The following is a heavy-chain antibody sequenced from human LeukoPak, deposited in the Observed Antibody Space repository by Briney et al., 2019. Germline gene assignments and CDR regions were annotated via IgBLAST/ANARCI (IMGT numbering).Heavy chain of an antibody. CDR1: GGSISSYY. J-gene: IGHJ4*02. V-gene: IGHV4-59*08. CDR3: ARHWETSSWYVDY. CDR2: IYYSGST. D-gene: IGHD6-13*01. Sequence: PSETLSLTCTVSGGSISSYYWSWIRQPPGKGLEWVGYIYYSGSTNYNPSLKSRVTISVDTSKNQLSLKLSSVTAADTAVYYCARHWETSSWYVDYWGQGTLVTVSS.